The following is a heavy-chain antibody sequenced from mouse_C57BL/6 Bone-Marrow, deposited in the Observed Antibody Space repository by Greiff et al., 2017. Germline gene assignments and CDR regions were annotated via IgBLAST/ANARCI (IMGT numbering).Heavy chain of an antibody. Sequence: EVKLVESGGGLVKPGGSLKLSCAASGFTFSSYAMSWVRQTPEKRLEWIATISDGGSYTYYPDNVKGRFTISRDNAKNNLYLQMSHLKSEDTAMYYCAREDGYDEDYWGQGTTLTVSS. D-gene: IGHD2-2*01. CDR1: GFTFSSYA. CDR2: ISDGGSYT. J-gene: IGHJ2*01. CDR3: AREDGYDEDY. V-gene: IGHV5-4*01.